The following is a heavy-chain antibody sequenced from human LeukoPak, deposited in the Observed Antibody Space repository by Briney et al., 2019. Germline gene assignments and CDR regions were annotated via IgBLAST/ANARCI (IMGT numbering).Heavy chain of an antibody. J-gene: IGHJ6*03. Sequence: SETLSLTCTVSGGSISSGGYYWSWIRQPPGKGLEWIGYIYYSGSTYYNPSLKSRVTISVDTSKNQFSLKLSSVTAADTAVYYCARGHCSTTSCPYYWYVDVWGRGTTVTVSS. CDR2: IYYSGST. CDR1: GGSISSGGYY. V-gene: IGHV4-31*03. CDR3: ARGHCSTTSCPYYWYVDV. D-gene: IGHD2-2*01.